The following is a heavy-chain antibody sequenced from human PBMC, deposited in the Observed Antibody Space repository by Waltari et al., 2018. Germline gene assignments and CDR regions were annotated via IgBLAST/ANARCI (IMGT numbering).Heavy chain of an antibody. CDR3: ARDPDRPGTDAYDI. J-gene: IGHJ3*02. CDR2: IKEDGSKK. D-gene: IGHD6-13*01. CDR1: GFSFSSYW. V-gene: IGHV3-7*01. Sequence: EVQLVESGGGLVQPGGSLRLYCAASGFSFSSYWMSWLRQAPGKGLGWVANIKEDGSKKTNVDSVKGRFTIARDNAENSLYLQMNRLRAEDTAVYYCARDPDRPGTDAYDIWGQGTMVTVSS.